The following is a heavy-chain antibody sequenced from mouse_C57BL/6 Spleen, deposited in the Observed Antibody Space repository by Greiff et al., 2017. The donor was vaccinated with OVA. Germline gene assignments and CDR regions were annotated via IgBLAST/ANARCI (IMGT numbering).Heavy chain of an antibody. CDR2: IDPSDSYT. CDR3: ARSETTVVGDWYYDV. J-gene: IGHJ1*03. V-gene: IGHV1-59*01. CDR1: GYTFTSYW. Sequence: QVQLQQPGAELVRPGTSVKLSCKASGYTFTSYWMHWVKQRPGQGLEWIGVIDPSDSYTNYNQKFKGKATLTVDTSSSTAYMQLSSLTSEDSAVYYCARSETTVVGDWYYDVWGTGTTVTVSS. D-gene: IGHD1-1*01.